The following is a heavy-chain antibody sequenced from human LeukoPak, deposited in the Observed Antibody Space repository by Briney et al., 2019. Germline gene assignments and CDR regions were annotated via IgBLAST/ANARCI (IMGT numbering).Heavy chain of an antibody. CDR1: GFTFNTYA. Sequence: PGGSLRLSCAASGFTFNTYAMSWVRQAPGKGLEWVANIKQDGSETYYVDSVKGRFTISRDNAKNSLSLQMNSLRAEDTAVYYCARQRGSGCLDYWGQGTLVTVSS. V-gene: IGHV3-7*01. J-gene: IGHJ4*02. CDR2: IKQDGSET. D-gene: IGHD6-19*01. CDR3: ARQRGSGCLDY.